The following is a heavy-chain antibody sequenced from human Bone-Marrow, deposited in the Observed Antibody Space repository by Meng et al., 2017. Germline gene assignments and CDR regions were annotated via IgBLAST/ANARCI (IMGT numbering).Heavy chain of an antibody. CDR2: INPSGGST. D-gene: IGHD2-2*01. Sequence: ASVKVSCKASGGTFSSYTISWVRQAPGQGLEWMGIINPSGGSTSYAQKFQGRVTMTRDTSISTAYMELSRLRSDDTAVYYCASAAMVGCSSTSCWMEIDYWGQGTLVTVSS. J-gene: IGHJ4*02. CDR1: GGTFSSYT. V-gene: IGHV1-46*01. CDR3: ASAAMVGCSSTSCWMEIDY.